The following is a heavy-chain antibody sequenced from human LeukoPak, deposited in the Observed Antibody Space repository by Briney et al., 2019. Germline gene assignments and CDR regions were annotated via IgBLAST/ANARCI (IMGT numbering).Heavy chain of an antibody. CDR3: ARDGRGYCGGDCFLSWFDP. Sequence: GGSLRLSCAASGFTFSSYWMSWVRQAPGKGLEWVADINQDGSEKYYVDSVKGRFTISRDNAKNSLYLQMSSLRAEDTAVYYCARDGRGYCGGDCFLSWFDPWGQGTLVTVSS. V-gene: IGHV3-7*01. D-gene: IGHD2-21*02. J-gene: IGHJ5*02. CDR2: INQDGSEK. CDR1: GFTFSSYW.